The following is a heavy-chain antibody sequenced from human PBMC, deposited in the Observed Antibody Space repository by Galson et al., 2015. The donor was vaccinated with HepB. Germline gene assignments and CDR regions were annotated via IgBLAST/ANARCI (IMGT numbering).Heavy chain of an antibody. D-gene: IGHD3-10*01. CDR2: ISAYNGNT. J-gene: IGHJ5*02. CDR3: ARDPAYYYGSGSPEDWFDP. CDR1: GYTFTSYG. V-gene: IGHV1-18*04. Sequence: SVKVSCKASGYTFTSYGISWVRQAPGQGLEWMGWISAYNGNTNYAQKLQGRVTMTTDTSTSTAYMELRSLRSDDTAVYYCARDPAYYYGSGSPEDWFDPWGQGTLVTVSS.